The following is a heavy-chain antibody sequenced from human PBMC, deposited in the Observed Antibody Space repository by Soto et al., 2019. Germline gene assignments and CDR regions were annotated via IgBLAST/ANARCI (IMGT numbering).Heavy chain of an antibody. CDR1: GGSFSGYY. D-gene: IGHD3-3*01. Sequence: SETLSLTCAVYGGSFSGYYWSWIRQPPGKGLEWIGEINHSGSTNYNPSLKSRVTISVVTSKNQFSLKLSSVTAADTAVYYCARRILGVVIEVSNWFDPWGQGTLVTVSS. J-gene: IGHJ5*02. CDR2: INHSGST. CDR3: ARRILGVVIEVSNWFDP. V-gene: IGHV4-34*01.